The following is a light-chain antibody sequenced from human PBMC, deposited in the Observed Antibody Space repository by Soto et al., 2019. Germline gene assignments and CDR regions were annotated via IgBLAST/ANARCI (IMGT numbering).Light chain of an antibody. Sequence: DIVMTQSPDSLAVSLGERANINCKSSQTVSHSSNNKKYLAWYQQKPGQPPKLLIYWASTRYSGVPDRFSGSGSGTDYTLTISSMQAEDVSVYYCQQYYSAPWTFGQGNKVEIK. J-gene: IGKJ1*01. CDR2: WAS. CDR3: QQYYSAPWT. CDR1: QTVSHSSNNKKY. V-gene: IGKV4-1*01.